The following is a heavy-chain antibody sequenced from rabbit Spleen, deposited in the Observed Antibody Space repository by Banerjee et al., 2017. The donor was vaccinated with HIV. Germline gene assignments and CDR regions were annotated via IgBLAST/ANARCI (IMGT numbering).Heavy chain of an antibody. CDR1: GFSFSSSYY. CDR2: IYTGSSGST. CDR3: ARGATYGYAGYYGL. V-gene: IGHV1S40*01. D-gene: IGHD6-1*01. Sequence: QSLEESGGDLVKPGASLTLTCTASGFSFSSSYYMCWVRQAPGKGLEWIACIYTGSSGSTYYASWAKGRFTISKTSSTTVTLQMTSLTAADTATYFCARGATYGYAGYYGLWGPGTLVTVS. J-gene: IGHJ4*01.